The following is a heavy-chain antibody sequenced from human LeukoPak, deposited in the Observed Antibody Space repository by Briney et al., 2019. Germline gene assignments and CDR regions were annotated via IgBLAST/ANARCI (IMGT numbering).Heavy chain of an antibody. V-gene: IGHV1-24*01. J-gene: IGHJ6*03. Sequence: ASVKVSCKVSGYTLTELSMHWVRQAPGKGLEWMGGFDPEDGETIYAQKFQGRVTMTEDTSTDTAYMELSSLRSEDTAVYYCARDGRITMVRGHYYYYYMDVWGKGTTVTVSS. D-gene: IGHD3-10*01. CDR1: GYTLTELS. CDR3: ARDGRITMVRGHYYYYYMDV. CDR2: FDPEDGET.